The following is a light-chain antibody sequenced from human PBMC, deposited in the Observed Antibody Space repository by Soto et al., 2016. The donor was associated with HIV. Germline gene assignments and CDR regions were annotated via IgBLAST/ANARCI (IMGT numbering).Light chain of an antibody. CDR3: QQYNSYPYT. J-gene: IGKJ2*01. V-gene: IGKV1-5*03. CDR2: KAS. Sequence: DIQMTQSPSTLSASVGDRVTITCRASQSINSWLAWYQQKAGKAPKLLIYKASSLESGVPSRFSGSGSGTEFTLTISSLQPDDFATYYCQQYNSYPYTFGQGTKLEDQT. CDR1: QSINSW.